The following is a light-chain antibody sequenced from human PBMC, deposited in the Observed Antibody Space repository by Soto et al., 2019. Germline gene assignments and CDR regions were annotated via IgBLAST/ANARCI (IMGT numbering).Light chain of an antibody. V-gene: IGLV2-11*01. CDR1: SSDVGVYNY. Sequence: QSALTQPRSVSGSPGQSVTISCTGTSSDVGVYNYVSWYQQHPGKAPKVMIYDVSKRPSGVPDRFSGSKSGNTASLTISGLQGEDEADYHCCSYAGSSSYVFGTGTKLTVL. CDR2: DVS. J-gene: IGLJ1*01. CDR3: CSYAGSSSYV.